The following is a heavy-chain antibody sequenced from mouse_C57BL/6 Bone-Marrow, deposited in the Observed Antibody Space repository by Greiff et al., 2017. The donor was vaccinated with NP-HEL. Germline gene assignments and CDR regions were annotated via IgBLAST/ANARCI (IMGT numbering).Heavy chain of an antibody. Sequence: EVKLVESEGGLVQPGSSMKLSCTASGFTFSDYYMAWVRQVPEKGLEWVANINYDGSSTYYLDSLKSRFIISRDNAKNILYLQMSSLKSEDTATYYCARDGYYGRVDYWGQGTTLTVSS. V-gene: IGHV5-16*01. D-gene: IGHD1-1*01. CDR3: ARDGYYGRVDY. J-gene: IGHJ2*01. CDR2: INYDGSST. CDR1: GFTFSDYY.